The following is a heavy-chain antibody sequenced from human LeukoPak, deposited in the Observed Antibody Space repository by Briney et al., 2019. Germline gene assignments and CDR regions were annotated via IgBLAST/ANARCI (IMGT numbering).Heavy chain of an antibody. J-gene: IGHJ5*02. CDR3: VRDRTLGVRDGFILA. V-gene: IGHV3-48*01. CDR2: ISGSSSAI. D-gene: IGHD5-24*01. CDR1: GFTFSAYN. Sequence: GGSLRLSCAASGFTFSAYNMIWVRQAPGKGLEWLSYISGSSSAIYYADSVQGRFTISRDNAKNSLSLQMSGLRVEDTAVYYCVRDRTLGVRDGFILAWGQGTLVTVSS.